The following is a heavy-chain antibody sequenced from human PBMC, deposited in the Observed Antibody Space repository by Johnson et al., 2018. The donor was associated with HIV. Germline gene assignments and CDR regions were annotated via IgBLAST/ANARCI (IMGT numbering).Heavy chain of an antibody. CDR1: GFSITDNY. CDR2: INWNGGST. V-gene: IGHV3-20*04. Sequence: VQLVESGGGLTQPGGSLRLSCEASGFSITDNYMSWVRQAPGKGLEWISGINWNGGSTGYADSVKGRFTISRDNAKNSLYRQMNSLRAEDTALYYCARVLCSGGSCYSDAFDIWGQGTMVTVSS. J-gene: IGHJ3*02. CDR3: ARVLCSGGSCYSDAFDI. D-gene: IGHD2-15*01.